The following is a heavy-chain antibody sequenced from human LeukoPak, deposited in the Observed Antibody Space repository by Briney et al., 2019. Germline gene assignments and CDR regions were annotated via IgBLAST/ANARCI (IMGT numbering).Heavy chain of an antibody. CDR2: INPNSGGT. CDR1: GYTFTGYY. V-gene: IGHV1-2*02. Sequence: ASVTLSCKASGYTFTGYYIHWVRHPHGQGQGLKGLINPNSGGTNYAQKLQGRVTMTRDTSISTAYMELSRRRSDDTAVYYCARAFVAAVPRVGDLWGGGTLVTVS. D-gene: IGHD6-19*01. CDR3: ARAFVAAVPRVGDL. J-gene: IGHJ4*02.